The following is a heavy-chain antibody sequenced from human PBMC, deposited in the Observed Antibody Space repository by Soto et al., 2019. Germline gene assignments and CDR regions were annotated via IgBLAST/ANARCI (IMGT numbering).Heavy chain of an antibody. CDR1: GGSISSSSYY. Sequence: SETLSLTCTVSGGSISSSSYYWGWIRQPPGKGLEWIGSIYYSGSTYYNPSLKSRVTISVDTSKNQFSLKLSSVTAADTAVYYCARDSSGWYGYWGQGTLVTVPS. D-gene: IGHD6-19*01. V-gene: IGHV4-39*02. J-gene: IGHJ4*02. CDR3: ARDSSGWYGY. CDR2: IYYSGST.